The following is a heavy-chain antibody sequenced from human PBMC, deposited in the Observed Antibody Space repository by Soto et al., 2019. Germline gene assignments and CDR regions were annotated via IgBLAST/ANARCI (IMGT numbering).Heavy chain of an antibody. CDR3: VRIRYQLPSSVLWLDP. D-gene: IGHD3-16*01. V-gene: IGHV4-34*01. CDR1: GGFLIESY. J-gene: IGHJ5*02. CDR2: INHVGGT. Sequence: PSETLSLTCAVYGGFLIESYCTFIRHPPWKGLEWIVEINHVGGTNYNPSLKSRVTMSVDTSQNQFSLRLISVTAADTAMYFCVRIRYQLPSSVLWLDPWGQGTPVTVSS.